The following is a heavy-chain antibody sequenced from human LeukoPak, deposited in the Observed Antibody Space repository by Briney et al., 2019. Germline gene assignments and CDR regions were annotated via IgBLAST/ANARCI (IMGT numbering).Heavy chain of an antibody. Sequence: PSETLSLTCAVYGGSFSGYYWGWLRQPPGKGLEWIGSIYDSGSTYYNPSLKSRVTISVDTSKNQFSLKLNSVTAADTAVYYCARHYGPWGQGTLVTVSS. J-gene: IGHJ5*02. D-gene: IGHD3-10*01. V-gene: IGHV4-39*01. CDR2: IYDSGST. CDR3: ARHYGP. CDR1: GGSFSGYY.